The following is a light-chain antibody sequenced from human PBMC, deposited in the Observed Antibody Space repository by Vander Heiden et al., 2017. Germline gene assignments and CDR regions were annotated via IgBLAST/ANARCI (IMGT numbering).Light chain of an antibody. Sequence: QSALTQPASVSGSPGQPITISCPGTSSDVRGYNYVSWYQQHPGKAPKLMIYDVSNRPSGVSNRFSGSKSGNTASLTISGLQAEDEADYYCSSYTSSSTRVFGGGTKLTVL. CDR2: DVS. CDR1: SSDVRGYNY. V-gene: IGLV2-14*01. J-gene: IGLJ3*02. CDR3: SSYTSSSTRV.